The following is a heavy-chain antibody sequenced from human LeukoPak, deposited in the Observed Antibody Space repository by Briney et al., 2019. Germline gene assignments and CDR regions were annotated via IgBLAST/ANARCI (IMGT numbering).Heavy chain of an antibody. Sequence: SETLSLTCAVYGESFSGYYWSWIRQPPGKGLEWIGEINHSGSTNYNPSLKSRVTISVDTSKNQFSLKLSSVTAADTAVYYCARLNSMVRGVIRTDWFDPWGQGTLVTVSS. D-gene: IGHD3-10*01. V-gene: IGHV4-34*01. J-gene: IGHJ5*02. CDR1: GESFSGYY. CDR3: ARLNSMVRGVIRTDWFDP. CDR2: INHSGST.